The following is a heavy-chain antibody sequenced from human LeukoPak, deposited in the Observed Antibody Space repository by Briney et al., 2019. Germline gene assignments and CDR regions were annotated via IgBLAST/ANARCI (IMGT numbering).Heavy chain of an antibody. V-gene: IGHV3-66*01. Sequence: GGSLRLSCAASEFSVGSNYMTWVRQAPGKGLEWVSLIYSGGSTYYADSVKGRFTISRDNSKNTLYLQMNSLRAEDTAVYYCARVIGWDEPFDIRGQGTMVTVSS. CDR3: ARVIGWDEPFDI. CDR2: IYSGGST. CDR1: EFSVGSNY. J-gene: IGHJ3*02. D-gene: IGHD1-26*01.